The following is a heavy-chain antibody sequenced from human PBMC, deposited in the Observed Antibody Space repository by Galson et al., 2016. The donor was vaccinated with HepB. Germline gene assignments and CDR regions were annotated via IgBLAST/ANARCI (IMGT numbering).Heavy chain of an antibody. CDR1: GFTVSNYD. D-gene: IGHD6-19*01. J-gene: IGHJ3*01. CDR2: IDTAGDT. Sequence: SLRLSCEASGFTVSNYDMSWVRQTTGKGLEWVPAIDTAGDTYYADSVKGRCPISRENGKTSFYLQMNRLRTEDTASYYCARGTLKAIAGTVAFDVWGQGTMVTLSS. V-gene: IGHV3-13*04. CDR3: ARGTLKAIAGTVAFDV.